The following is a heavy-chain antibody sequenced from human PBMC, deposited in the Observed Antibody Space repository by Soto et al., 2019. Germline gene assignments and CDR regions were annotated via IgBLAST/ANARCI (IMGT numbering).Heavy chain of an antibody. D-gene: IGHD2-15*01. CDR2: IYHSGST. Sequence: SETLSLTCAVSGGSISSGGYSWSWIRQPPGKGLEWIGYIYHSGSTYYNPSLKSRVTISVDRSKNQFSLKLSSVTAADTAVYYCARVYNGGSYKDFDYWGQGTPVTVSS. CDR3: ARVYNGGSYKDFDY. CDR1: GGSISSGGYS. V-gene: IGHV4-30-2*01. J-gene: IGHJ4*02.